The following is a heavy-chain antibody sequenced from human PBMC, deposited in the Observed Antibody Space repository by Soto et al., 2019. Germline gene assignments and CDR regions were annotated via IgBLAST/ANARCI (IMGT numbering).Heavy chain of an antibody. Sequence: QVQLVQSGAEVKKPGASVKVSCKASGYTFTSYGISWVRQAPGQGLEWMGWISAYNGNTNYAQKLQGRVTMTTDTSTSTAYMELRSLRFDDTAVYYCATTSRGYYGSGSYSFANWFDPWGQGTLVTVSS. V-gene: IGHV1-18*01. D-gene: IGHD3-10*01. J-gene: IGHJ5*02. CDR1: GYTFTSYG. CDR3: ATTSRGYYGSGSYSFANWFDP. CDR2: ISAYNGNT.